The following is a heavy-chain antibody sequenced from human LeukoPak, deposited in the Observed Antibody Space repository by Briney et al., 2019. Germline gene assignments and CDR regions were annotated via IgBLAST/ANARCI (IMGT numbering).Heavy chain of an antibody. CDR1: GSSFNSYG. V-gene: IGHV3-30*02. D-gene: IGHD3-22*01. CDR3: ARGSYDNCTYYKGPQVPIDY. CDR2: IRFDGSDK. Sequence: GGSLRLSCAASGSSFNSYGMHWVRQAPGKGLEWVAFIRFDGSDKYYADSVKGRFTISRDNAKNTLYLQMNSLRAEDSGVYYCARGSYDNCTYYKGPQVPIDYWGQGTLVTVSS. J-gene: IGHJ4*02.